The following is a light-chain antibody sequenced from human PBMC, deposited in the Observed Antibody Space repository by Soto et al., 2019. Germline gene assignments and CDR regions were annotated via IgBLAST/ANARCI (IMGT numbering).Light chain of an antibody. CDR1: QSVSTN. J-gene: IGKJ5*01. Sequence: EIVMTQSPATLSVSPGERATLSCRASQSVSTNLAWYQQKPGQAPRLLIYDASTRATGLPARFSGSGSGTEFTLTISSLQSEDFGVYYCHQYNHWPITFGQGTRLEI. V-gene: IGKV3-15*01. CDR2: DAS. CDR3: HQYNHWPIT.